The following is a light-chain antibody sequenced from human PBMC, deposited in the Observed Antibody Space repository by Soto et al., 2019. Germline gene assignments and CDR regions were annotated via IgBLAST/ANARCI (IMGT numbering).Light chain of an antibody. J-gene: IGKJ4*01. V-gene: IGKV3-20*01. CDR1: QSASNRY. CDR3: QQYGSSPRT. CDR2: DAF. Sequence: ESVLTQSTGTLSLSPGETATLSCRASQSASNRYLAWYQQKTGQPPRLLMYDAFTRAADIPDRFSGSGSETDFTLTITRLDPEDFAVYYCQQYGSSPRTFGGGTKVDIK.